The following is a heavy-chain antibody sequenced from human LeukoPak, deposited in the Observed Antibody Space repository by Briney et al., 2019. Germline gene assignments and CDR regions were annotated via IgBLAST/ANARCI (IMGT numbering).Heavy chain of an antibody. CDR3: ARDYVVVVPAAIWYYMDV. J-gene: IGHJ6*03. D-gene: IGHD2-2*02. V-gene: IGHV4-38-2*02. Sequence: ASETLSLTCAVSGYSVISGYYGGWIRPPPGKGLEWIGSIYHSGSTYYNPSLKSRVTISVDTSKNQFSLKLSSVTAADTAVYYCARDYVVVVPAAIWYYMDVWGKGTTVTVSS. CDR1: GYSVISGYY. CDR2: IYHSGST.